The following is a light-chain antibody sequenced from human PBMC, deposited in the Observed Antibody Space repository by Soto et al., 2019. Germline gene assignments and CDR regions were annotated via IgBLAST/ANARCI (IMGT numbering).Light chain of an antibody. CDR2: EVN. CDR1: NSDVGRYNR. Sequence: QSALTQPPSASGSPGQSVTISCTGTNSDVGRYNRVSWYQHHPEKAPNLMIYEVNKRPSGFPDRFSGSKSGNTASLTVSGLQAEDEADYYCNSYAGNSWVFGGGTKLTVL. V-gene: IGLV2-8*01. J-gene: IGLJ3*02. CDR3: NSYAGNSWV.